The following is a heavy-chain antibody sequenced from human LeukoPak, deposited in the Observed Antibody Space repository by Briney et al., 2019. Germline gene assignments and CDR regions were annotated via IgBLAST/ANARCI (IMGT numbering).Heavy chain of an antibody. V-gene: IGHV3-30*18. Sequence: GSLRLSCAASGFTFSSYGMHWVRQAPGKGLEWVAVISYDGSNKYYADSVKGRFTISRDNSKNTLYLQMNSLRAEDTAVYYCAKDRGTASDYYYYGMDVWGQGTTVTVSS. CDR3: AKDRGTASDYYYYGMDV. CDR2: ISYDGSNK. D-gene: IGHD5-18*01. CDR1: GFTFSSYG. J-gene: IGHJ6*02.